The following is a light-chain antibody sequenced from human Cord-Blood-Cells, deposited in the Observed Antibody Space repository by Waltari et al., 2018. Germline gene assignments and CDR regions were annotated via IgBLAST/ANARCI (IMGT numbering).Light chain of an antibody. J-gene: IGKJ5*01. V-gene: IGKV3-11*01. CDR1: QSVSSY. Sequence: EIVLTQSLATLSLSPGERATLSCRASQSVSSYLAWYQQKPGQAPSLLIYDASNRATGIPARFSGSGSGTDFTLTISSLEPEDFAVYYCQQRSNWPPITFGQGTRLEIK. CDR2: DAS. CDR3: QQRSNWPPIT.